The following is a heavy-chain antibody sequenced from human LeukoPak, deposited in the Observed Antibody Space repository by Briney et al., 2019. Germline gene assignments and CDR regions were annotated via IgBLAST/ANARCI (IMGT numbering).Heavy chain of an antibody. Sequence: PSETLSLTCTISGGSISSTAYYWGWLRQPPGTGLEWVGSIYYSGSTYYNPSLKSRVTISVDTSKKQFSLKLNSVTAADTAVYYCASSTGYSTSGGPHNWFDPWGQGTLVTVFS. V-gene: IGHV4-39*01. CDR1: GGSISSTAYY. D-gene: IGHD6-13*01. CDR2: IYYSGST. CDR3: ASSTGYSTSGGPHNWFDP. J-gene: IGHJ5*02.